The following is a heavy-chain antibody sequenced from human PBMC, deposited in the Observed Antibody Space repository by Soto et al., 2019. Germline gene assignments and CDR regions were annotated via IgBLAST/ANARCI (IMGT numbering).Heavy chain of an antibody. CDR3: SRSLAIDFDS. CDR2: IRRIAYGGTT. V-gene: IGHV3-49*04. Sequence: GWSLRLSCSASGFNFAAYTMSWVRLTPGKGLEWVGFIRRIAYGGTTDYAASVKGRFTISRDDSRKIVYLQMSRLKIEDTAVYYCSRSLAIDFDSWGQGTLVTVSS. J-gene: IGHJ4*02. CDR1: GFNFAAYT.